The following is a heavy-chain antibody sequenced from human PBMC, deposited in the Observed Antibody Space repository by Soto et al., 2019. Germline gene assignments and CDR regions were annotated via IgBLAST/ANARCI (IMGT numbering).Heavy chain of an antibody. D-gene: IGHD6-13*01. CDR2: ISGSGGST. Sequence: GSLGLSCAAAGFTFSSYAMSWVRQAPGKGLEWVSAISGSGGSTYYADSVKGRFTISRDNSKNTLYLQMNSLRAEDTAVYYCAYSSTPFDYWGQGTLVTVSS. CDR3: AYSSTPFDY. J-gene: IGHJ4*02. CDR1: GFTFSSYA. V-gene: IGHV3-23*01.